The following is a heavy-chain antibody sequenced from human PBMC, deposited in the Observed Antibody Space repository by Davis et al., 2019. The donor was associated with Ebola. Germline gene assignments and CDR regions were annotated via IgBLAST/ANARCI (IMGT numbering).Heavy chain of an antibody. CDR1: GFTFSSYG. CDR3: AKSVVLGREWFDP. D-gene: IGHD2-8*01. V-gene: IGHV3-30*18. CDR2: ISYDGSNK. J-gene: IGHJ5*02. Sequence: GESLKISCAASGFTFSSYGMHWVRQAPGKGLERVAVISYDGSNKYYADSVKGRFTISRDNSKNTLYLQMNSLRAEDTAVYYCAKSVVLGREWFDPWGQGTLVTVSS.